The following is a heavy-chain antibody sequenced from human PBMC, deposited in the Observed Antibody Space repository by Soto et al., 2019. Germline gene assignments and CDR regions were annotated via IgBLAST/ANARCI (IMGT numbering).Heavy chain of an antibody. CDR2: INHSGST. Sequence: SETLSLTCAVYGGSFSGYYWSWIRQPPGKGLEWIGEINHSGSTNYNPYIKSRVTISVDTSKNQYSLKLSYVTAADTAVYYCARAFDLNWNPWGYYYGMDVWGQGTTVTVS. J-gene: IGHJ6*02. CDR1: GGSFSGYY. D-gene: IGHD1-20*01. CDR3: ARAFDLNWNPWGYYYGMDV. V-gene: IGHV4-34*01.